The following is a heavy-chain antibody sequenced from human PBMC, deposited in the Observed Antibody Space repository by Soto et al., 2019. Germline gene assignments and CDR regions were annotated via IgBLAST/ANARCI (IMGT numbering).Heavy chain of an antibody. CDR1: GFTFTSYA. J-gene: IGHJ4*02. Sequence: EVQLLQSGGGSVQPGGSLRLSCAASGFTFTSYAMSWVRQAPGKGLEWVSAISGTGGGTYYADSAKGRFTISRDNSKNTLYLQLSSLRAEDTAVYYCAKSRGDGYTGYVNFFDYWGQGTLVTVSS. CDR3: AKSRGDGYTGYVNFFDY. V-gene: IGHV3-23*01. D-gene: IGHD5-12*01. CDR2: ISGTGGGT.